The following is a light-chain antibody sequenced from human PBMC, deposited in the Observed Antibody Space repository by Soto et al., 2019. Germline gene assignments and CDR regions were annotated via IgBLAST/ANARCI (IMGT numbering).Light chain of an antibody. CDR3: HQRNQ. CDR2: GAS. J-gene: IGKJ5*01. V-gene: IGKV3-20*01. CDR1: QSVSSSY. Sequence: EIVLTQSPGTLSLSPGERATLSCRASQSVSSSYLAWYQQKPGQAARLLIYGASSRATGIPDRFSGSGSGTDFTLTISRLEPEDFAMYYCHQRNQFGQGTRLEIK.